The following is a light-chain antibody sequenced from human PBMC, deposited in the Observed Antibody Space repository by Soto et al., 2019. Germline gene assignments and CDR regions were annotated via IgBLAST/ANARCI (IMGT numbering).Light chain of an antibody. V-gene: IGKV3-11*01. J-gene: IGKJ4*01. CDR3: HQRKHWPPLT. CDR2: DAS. CDR1: HSVDIY. Sequence: ETVLTQSPATLSLSPGERATLSCRASHSVDIYLAWYQQKPGQAPRLLIYDASNKATGIPDRFTGSGSGTDFTVTFSSLEPEDFAVYDCHQRKHWPPLTFGGGSKVEMK.